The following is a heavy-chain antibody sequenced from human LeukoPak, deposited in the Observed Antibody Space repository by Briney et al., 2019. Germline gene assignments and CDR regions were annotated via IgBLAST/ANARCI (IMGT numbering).Heavy chain of an antibody. Sequence: GGSLRLSCAASGFTFSNYWMHWVRQAPGKGLVWVSRINSDGSSTRDADSVKGRFTISRDNAKNTLYLQMNSLRAEDTAVYYCARASSYSSGYDYWGQGTLVIVSS. CDR1: GFTFSNYW. J-gene: IGHJ4*02. CDR2: INSDGSST. CDR3: ARASSYSSGYDY. V-gene: IGHV3-74*01. D-gene: IGHD6-19*01.